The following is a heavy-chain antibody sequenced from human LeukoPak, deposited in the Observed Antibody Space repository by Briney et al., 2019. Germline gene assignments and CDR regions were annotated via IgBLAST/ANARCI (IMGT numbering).Heavy chain of an antibody. D-gene: IGHD6-13*01. J-gene: IGHJ5*02. CDR1: GYTFTSYD. CDR2: MNPNSGNT. Sequence: ASVKVSCKASGYTFTSYDINWVRQATGQGLEWMGWMNPNSGNTGYAQKFQGRVTMTRNTSISTAYMELSSLRSEDTAVYYCARKRRYSSYFREENWFDPWGQGTLVTVSS. V-gene: IGHV1-8*01. CDR3: ARKRRYSSYFREENWFDP.